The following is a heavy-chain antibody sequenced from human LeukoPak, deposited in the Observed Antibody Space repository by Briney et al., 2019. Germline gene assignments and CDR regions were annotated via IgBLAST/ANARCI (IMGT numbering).Heavy chain of an antibody. CDR2: IYTSGST. V-gene: IGHV4-61*02. J-gene: IGHJ5*02. CDR3: ARFYYDSSGQWFDP. CDR1: GGSISSSSYY. Sequence: SETLSLTCTVSGGSISSSSYYWSWIRQPAGKGLEWIGRIYTSGSTNYNPSLKSRVTMSVDTSKNQFSLKLSSVTAADTAVYYCARFYYDSSGQWFDPWGQGTLVTVSS. D-gene: IGHD3-22*01.